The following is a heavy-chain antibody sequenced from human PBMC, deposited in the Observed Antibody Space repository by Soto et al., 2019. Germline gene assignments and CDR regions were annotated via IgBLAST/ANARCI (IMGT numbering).Heavy chain of an antibody. CDR1: GFTFSSYW. Sequence: QTGGSLRLSCADSGFTFSSYWMSWVRQAPGKGLEWVANIKQDGSEKYYVDSVKGRFTISRDNAKNSLYLQMNSLRAEDTAVYYCARVIPGSACGGDCYLNGFDYWGQGTLVTVSS. CDR3: ARVIPGSACGGDCYLNGFDY. D-gene: IGHD2-21*02. J-gene: IGHJ4*02. CDR2: IKQDGSEK. V-gene: IGHV3-7*01.